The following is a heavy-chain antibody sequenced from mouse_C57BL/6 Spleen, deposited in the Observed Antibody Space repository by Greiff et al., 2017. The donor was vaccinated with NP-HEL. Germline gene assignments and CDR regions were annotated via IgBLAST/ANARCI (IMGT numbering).Heavy chain of an antibody. Sequence: QVQLKESGPGLVQPSQSLSITCTVSGFSLTSYGVHWVRQSPGKGLEWLGVIWSGGSTDYNAAFISRLSISKDNSKSQVFVKMNSLQADDTAIYYCARNRGYDEGYYAMDYWGQGTSVTVSS. D-gene: IGHD2-2*01. V-gene: IGHV2-2*01. CDR3: ARNRGYDEGYYAMDY. CDR1: GFSLTSYG. CDR2: IWSGGST. J-gene: IGHJ4*01.